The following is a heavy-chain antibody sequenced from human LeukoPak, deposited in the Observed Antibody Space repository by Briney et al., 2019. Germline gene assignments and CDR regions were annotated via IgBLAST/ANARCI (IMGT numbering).Heavy chain of an antibody. CDR3: ARDSDVHCSGGSCTNFDY. CDR2: ISNSGDNT. V-gene: IGHV3-23*01. J-gene: IGHJ4*02. Sequence: GGTLRLSCAASGFTFSSYVMSWVRQAPGKGLEWVSAISNSGDNTYYADSVKGRFTISRDNSKNTLYLQMNSLRAEDTAIYYCARDSDVHCSGGSCTNFDYWGQGTLVTVSS. D-gene: IGHD2-15*01. CDR1: GFTFSSYV.